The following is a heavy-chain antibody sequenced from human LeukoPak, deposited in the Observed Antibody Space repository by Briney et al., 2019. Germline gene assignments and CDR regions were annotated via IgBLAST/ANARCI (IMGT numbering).Heavy chain of an antibody. Sequence: GGSLKISCKGSGYSFTNYWIAWVRQMPGKGLEWMGVIYPGDSDTRYNPSFQGQVTISADRSFGTAYLQWSSLKASDSAMYYCARREATTEYFDFWGQGTLVTVSS. V-gene: IGHV5-51*01. CDR1: GYSFTNYW. D-gene: IGHD1-7*01. CDR2: IYPGDSDT. CDR3: ARREATTEYFDF. J-gene: IGHJ4*02.